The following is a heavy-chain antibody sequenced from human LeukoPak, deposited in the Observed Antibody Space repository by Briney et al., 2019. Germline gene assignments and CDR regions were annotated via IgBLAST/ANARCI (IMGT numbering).Heavy chain of an antibody. J-gene: IGHJ4*02. D-gene: IGHD1-26*01. V-gene: IGHV3-30*02. CDR3: ATAVGASSAGDYFDY. Sequence: GGSLRLSCAASGFTFSSYGMHWVRQAPGKGLEWVAFIRYDGSNKYYADSVKGRFTISRDNSKNTLYLQMNSLRAEDTAVYYCATAVGASSAGDYFDYWGQGTLVTVSS. CDR2: IRYDGSNK. CDR1: GFTFSSYG.